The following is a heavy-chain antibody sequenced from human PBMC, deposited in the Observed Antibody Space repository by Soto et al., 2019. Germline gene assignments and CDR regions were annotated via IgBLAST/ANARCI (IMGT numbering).Heavy chain of an antibody. CDR3: VQNEGSSMHYFDY. CDR2: ISGSGITT. V-gene: IGHV3-23*01. Sequence: PGGSLRLACAASGFTFSDHAMSWVRQAPGKGLEWVSGISGSGITTDYADSVKGRFTVSRDNSKNTVYLQMNSLRAEDTAVYFCVQNEGSSMHYFDYWGQGTPVTVSS. D-gene: IGHD6-6*01. CDR1: GFTFSDHA. J-gene: IGHJ4*02.